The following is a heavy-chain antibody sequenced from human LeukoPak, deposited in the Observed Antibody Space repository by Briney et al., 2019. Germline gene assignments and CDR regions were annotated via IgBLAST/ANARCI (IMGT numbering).Heavy chain of an antibody. Sequence: GRSLRLSCAASGFTFDDYAMHWVRQAPGKGLEWVSGISWNSGSIGYADSVKGRFTISRDNAKNSLYLQMNSLRAKDTALYYCAKSHRINMGSGHDAFDIWGQGTMVTVSS. D-gene: IGHD3-10*01. J-gene: IGHJ3*02. CDR3: AKSHRINMGSGHDAFDI. CDR2: ISWNSGSI. V-gene: IGHV3-9*01. CDR1: GFTFDDYA.